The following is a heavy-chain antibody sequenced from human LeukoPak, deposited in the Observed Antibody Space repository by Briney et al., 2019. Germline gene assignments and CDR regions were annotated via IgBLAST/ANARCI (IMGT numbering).Heavy chain of an antibody. V-gene: IGHV4-59*01. CDR1: GGSIRTSY. D-gene: IGHD3-9*01. Sequence: PSETLSLTCTVSGGSIRTSYWAWIRQPPGKGVEYIGLISGTGSANYNASLESRVTISLVTSKNQFSLKMRSVTAADTAMYYCARGGGESTSGYYFDFWAQGTLVTVSS. CDR2: ISGTGSA. CDR3: ARGGGESTSGYYFDF. J-gene: IGHJ4*02.